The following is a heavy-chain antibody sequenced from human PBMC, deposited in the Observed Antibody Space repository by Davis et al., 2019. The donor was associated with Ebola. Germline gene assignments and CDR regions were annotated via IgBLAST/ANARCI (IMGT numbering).Heavy chain of an antibody. CDR3: ARLGYDSSGYSRYFDY. CDR2: IYYSGNT. J-gene: IGHJ4*02. Sequence: SETLSLTCAVSGYSISSSNWWGWIRQPPGKGLEWIGYIYYSGNTYYHPSLKSRVTMSVDTSKNQFSLKLSSVTAVDTAVYYCARLGYDSSGYSRYFDYWGQGTLVTVSS. V-gene: IGHV4-28*01. D-gene: IGHD3-22*01. CDR1: GYSISSSNW.